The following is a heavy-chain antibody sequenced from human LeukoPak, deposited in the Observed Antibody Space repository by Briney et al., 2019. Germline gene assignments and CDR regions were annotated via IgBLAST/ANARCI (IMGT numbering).Heavy chain of an antibody. CDR2: ISGSGGST. V-gene: IGHV3-23*01. J-gene: IGHJ4*02. CDR3: AKSTSIAVAGTGDFDY. Sequence: GGSLRLSCAASGFTFSSYAMSWVRRAPGKGLEWVSAISGSGGSTYYADSVKGRFTISRDNSKNTLYLQMNSLRAEDTAVYYCAKSTSIAVAGTGDFDYWGQGTLVTVSS. D-gene: IGHD6-19*01. CDR1: GFTFSSYA.